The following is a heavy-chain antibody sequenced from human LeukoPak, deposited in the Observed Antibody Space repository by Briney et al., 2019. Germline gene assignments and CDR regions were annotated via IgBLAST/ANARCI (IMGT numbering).Heavy chain of an antibody. CDR3: ARAWSGIAAGDQPYYYYYHMDV. CDR2: IYYSGST. J-gene: IGHJ6*03. V-gene: IGHV4-39*07. Sequence: PSETLSLTCTVSGGSISSSSYYWGWIRQPPGKGLEWIGSIYYSGSTYYNPSLKSRVTISVDTSKNQFSLKLSSVTAADTAVYYCARAWSGIAAGDQPYYYYYHMDVWGKGTTVTVSS. D-gene: IGHD6-13*01. CDR1: GGSISSSSYY.